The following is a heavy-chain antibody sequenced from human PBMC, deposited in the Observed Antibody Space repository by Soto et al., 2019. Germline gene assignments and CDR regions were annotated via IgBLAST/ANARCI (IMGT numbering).Heavy chain of an antibody. CDR1: GYTFIDYY. Sequence: QVQLVQSGAEVKKPGASVKVSCTASGYTFIDYYMHWVRQAPGQGLEWMGWLNPSSGGTHYAQKIQGRVAMPRDTSISIFCLELSRLKSADTAMYYCARDQQYDCPASYCYALPGLDVWGQGTRVRVSS. J-gene: IGHJ6*02. D-gene: IGHD2-15*01. CDR3: ARDQQYDCPASYCYALPGLDV. V-gene: IGHV1-2*02. CDR2: LNPSSGGT.